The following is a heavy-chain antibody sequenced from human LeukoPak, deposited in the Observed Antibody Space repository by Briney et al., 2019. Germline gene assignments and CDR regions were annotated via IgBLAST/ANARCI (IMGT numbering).Heavy chain of an antibody. J-gene: IGHJ6*02. Sequence: ASVNVSCKPSVYTFPSYDIYRLRQATGQRLEWTGGMNPNRGNTGYAQKFQGRVTMTRNTSISTAYMELSSLRSEDTAVYYCARWGAYDFTSYYYYGMDVWGQGTTVTVSS. CDR3: ARWGAYDFTSYYYYGMDV. CDR2: MNPNRGNT. V-gene: IGHV1-8*01. D-gene: IGHD3-3*01. CDR1: VYTFPSYD.